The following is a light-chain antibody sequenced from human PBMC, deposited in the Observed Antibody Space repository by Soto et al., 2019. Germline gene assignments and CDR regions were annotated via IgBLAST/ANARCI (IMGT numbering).Light chain of an antibody. J-gene: IGKJ5*01. V-gene: IGKV3-20*01. CDR2: HAS. Sequence: IVLMQSPDTLSLSHGERATLSCRASRSLSSDYLAWYQQKPGQAPRLLFYHASRRATGTPDRFSVSGSGTDFTLTISRLEPGDFAVYYCQQYGSSPITFGQGTRLEIK. CDR3: QQYGSSPIT. CDR1: RSLSSDY.